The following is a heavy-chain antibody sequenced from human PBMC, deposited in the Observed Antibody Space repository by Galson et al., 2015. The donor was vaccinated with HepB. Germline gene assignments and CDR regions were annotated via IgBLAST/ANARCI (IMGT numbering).Heavy chain of an antibody. V-gene: IGHV3-48*03. J-gene: IGHJ6*02. CDR1: GFTFSSYE. D-gene: IGHD2-2*01. CDR2: ISSSGSTI. CDR3: ARDGFSAMENYYGMDV. Sequence: SLRLSCAASGFTFSSYEMNWVRQAPGKGLEWVSYISSSGSTIYYADSVKGRFTISRDNAKNSLYLQMNSLRAEDTAVYYCARDGFSAMENYYGMDVWGQGTTVTVSS.